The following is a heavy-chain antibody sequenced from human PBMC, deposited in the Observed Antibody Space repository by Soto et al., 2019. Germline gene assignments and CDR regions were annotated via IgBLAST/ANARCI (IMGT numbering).Heavy chain of an antibody. CDR1: GGSFSNYG. CDR2: IIPVFGTP. V-gene: IGHV1-69*12. D-gene: IGHD3-22*01. J-gene: IGHJ6*02. CDR3: ARGDATKIVVTTYYGLDV. Sequence: QVQVVQSGAEVKKPGSSVQVSCKASGGSFSNYGISLVRQAPGQGLEWMGGIIPVFGTPHYAQKFQDRVTINADESTRTVYMEVRRLTSEDTAVYYCARGDATKIVVTTYYGLDVWGQGTTVTVSS.